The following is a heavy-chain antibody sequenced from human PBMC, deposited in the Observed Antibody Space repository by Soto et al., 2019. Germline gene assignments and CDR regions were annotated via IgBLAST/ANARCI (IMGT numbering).Heavy chain of an antibody. CDR2: ISNNGSNT. CDR3: VKELSTCGDGSCSGAC. CDR1: GFTFSDYT. Sequence: PGGSLRLSCSAAGFTFSDYTIHWVRQAPGKGLEFVSAISNNGSNTYYADSVRGRFTISRDNSKNTLYLQMSRLRAEDTAVYYCVKELSTCGDGSCSGACWGQG. V-gene: IGHV3-64D*06. D-gene: IGHD2-8*02. J-gene: IGHJ4*02.